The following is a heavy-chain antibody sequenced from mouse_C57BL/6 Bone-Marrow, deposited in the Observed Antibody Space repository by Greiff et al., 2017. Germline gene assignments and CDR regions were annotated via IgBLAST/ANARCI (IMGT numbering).Heavy chain of an antibody. CDR3: ARGWNNGSCDRYLDV. CDR2: IDPSDSYT. CDR1: GYTFTSYW. J-gene: IGHJ1*03. V-gene: IGHV1-69*01. D-gene: IGHD1-1*01. Sequence: VQLQQSGAELVMPGASVKLSCKASGYTFTSYWMHWVKQRPGQGLEWIGEIDPSDSYTNYNQKFKGKSTLTVDKSSSPAYMQLSSLTSADSAVFCSARGWNNGSCDRYLDVWGTGTTVTVSS.